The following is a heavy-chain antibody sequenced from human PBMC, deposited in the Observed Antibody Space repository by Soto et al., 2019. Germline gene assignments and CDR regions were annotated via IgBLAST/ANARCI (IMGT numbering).Heavy chain of an antibody. CDR3: ASSITMVRGVPHFDY. V-gene: IGHV4-61*01. D-gene: IGHD3-10*01. Sequence: SVTLSVTCTVAGGSISSGSCCWSWKRQPPGKGLEWIGYIYYSGSTNYNPSLKSRVTISVDTSKNQFSLKLSSVTAADTAVYYCASSITMVRGVPHFDYWGQGTLVTVSS. CDR2: IYYSGST. J-gene: IGHJ4*02. CDR1: GGSISSGSCC.